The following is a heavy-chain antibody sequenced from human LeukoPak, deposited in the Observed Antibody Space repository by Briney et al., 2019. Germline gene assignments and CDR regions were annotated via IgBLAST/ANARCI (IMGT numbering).Heavy chain of an antibody. CDR1: GGSISSYY. Sequence: SETLSLTCTVSGGSISSYYWSWIRQPPGKGLEWIGYIYYSGSTNYNPSLKSRVTISVDTSKNQFSLKLSSVTAADTAVYYCARGTKGSGSHSGVDYYYGMDVWGQGTTVTVSS. D-gene: IGHD3-10*01. CDR3: ARGTKGSGSHSGVDYYYGMDV. CDR2: IYYSGST. V-gene: IGHV4-59*12. J-gene: IGHJ6*02.